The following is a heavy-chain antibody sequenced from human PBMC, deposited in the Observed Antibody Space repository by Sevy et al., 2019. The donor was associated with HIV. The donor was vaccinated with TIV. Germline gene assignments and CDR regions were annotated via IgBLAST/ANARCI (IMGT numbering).Heavy chain of an antibody. CDR3: AKVQQLITQSGSYFYYGMNV. D-gene: IGHD6-13*01. J-gene: IGHJ6*02. CDR2: ISWNGADI. CDR1: NLTFEDYA. Sequence: GGSLRLSCAASNLTFEDYAMHWVRRAPGKGLEWVSGISWNGADIGFAASVKGRFTISRDNAKDSVYLQINSLTPEDTGVYYCAKVQQLITQSGSYFYYGMNVWGQGTTVTVSS. V-gene: IGHV3-9*01.